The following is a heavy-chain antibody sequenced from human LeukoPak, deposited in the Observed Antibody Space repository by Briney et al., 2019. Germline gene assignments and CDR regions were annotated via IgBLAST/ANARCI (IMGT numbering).Heavy chain of an antibody. Sequence: SETLSLTCTVSGGSISSYYWSWIRQPPGKGLEWIGYIYYSGSTNYNPSLKSRVTISVDTSKNQFSLKLSSVTAADTAVYYCARAPLLWSGAFDIWGQGTMVTVSS. V-gene: IGHV4-59*01. CDR3: ARAPLLWSGAFDI. CDR1: GGSISSYY. CDR2: IYYSGST. D-gene: IGHD3-10*02. J-gene: IGHJ3*02.